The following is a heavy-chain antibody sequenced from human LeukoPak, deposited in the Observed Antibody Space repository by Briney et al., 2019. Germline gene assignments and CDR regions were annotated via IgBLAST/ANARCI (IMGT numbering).Heavy chain of an antibody. J-gene: IGHJ5*02. D-gene: IGHD4-17*01. CDR2: ISAYNGNT. CDR1: GYTFTSYG. CDR3: ARAQITYGDYPYNWFDP. V-gene: IGHV1-18*01. Sequence: ASVKVSCKAPGYTFTSYGISWVRQAPGQGLEWMGWISAYNGNTNYAQKLQGRVTMTTDTSTSTAYMELRSLRSDDTAVYYCARAQITYGDYPYNWFDPWGQGTLVTVSS.